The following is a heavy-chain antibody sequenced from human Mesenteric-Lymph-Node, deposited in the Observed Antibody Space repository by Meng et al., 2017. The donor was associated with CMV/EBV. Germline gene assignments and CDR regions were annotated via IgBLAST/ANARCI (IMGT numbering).Heavy chain of an antibody. CDR3: AKELVPATYYYYYGVDV. J-gene: IGHJ6*02. CDR2: ISGPSGGT. CDR1: GFIFSRYA. Sequence: GESLKISCAASGFIFSRYAMSWVRQAPGKGLEWVSAISGPSGGTYYADSVKGRFTISRDNSKNTLYLQMNSLRAEDTAVYYCAKELVPATYYYYYGVDVWGQGTTVTVSS. D-gene: IGHD2-15*01. V-gene: IGHV3-23*01.